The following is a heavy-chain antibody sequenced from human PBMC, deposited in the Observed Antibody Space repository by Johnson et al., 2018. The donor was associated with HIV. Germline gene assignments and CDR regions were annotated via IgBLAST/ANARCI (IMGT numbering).Heavy chain of an antibody. CDR3: AKGGEVWYGAFDF. V-gene: IGHV3-66*01. CDR1: GSTFSSYD. J-gene: IGHJ3*01. D-gene: IGHD6-13*01. CDR2: IYSGGST. Sequence: VQLVESGGDLVQPGGSLRLSCAASGSTFSSYDMHWVRQAPGKGLGWVSVIYSGGSTFYADSVKGRFTISRDNSKNPLYLQMNNLSAEDTAEYYCAKGGEVWYGAFDFWGQGTMAIVSS.